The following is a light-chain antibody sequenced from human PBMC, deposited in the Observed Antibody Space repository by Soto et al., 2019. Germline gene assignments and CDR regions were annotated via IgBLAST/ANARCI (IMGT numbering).Light chain of an antibody. CDR2: GAS. J-gene: IGKJ1*01. CDR3: LPDHNYFWT. CDR1: QDIRNY. V-gene: IGKV1-6*01. Sequence: AVQMTQSHSSLSASVGDRVTITCRASQDIRNYLSWYQHKPGKAPKLLSYGASSLQRGVPSRFAGSGSGTDFNLTISGLQNEDSASYLGLPDHNYFWTFGQVTKVEVK.